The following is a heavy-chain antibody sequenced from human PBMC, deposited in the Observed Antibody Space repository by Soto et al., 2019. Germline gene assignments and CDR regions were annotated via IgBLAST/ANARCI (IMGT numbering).Heavy chain of an antibody. J-gene: IGHJ4*02. CDR3: ARDVPQRFLEWLLSDY. CDR2: IKQDGSEK. D-gene: IGHD3-3*01. Sequence: GGSLRLSCAASGFTFSSYWMSWVRQAPGKGLEWVANIKQDGSEKYYVDSLKGRFTISRDNAKNSLYLQMNSLRAEDTAVYYCARDVPQRFLEWLLSDYWGQGTLVTVSS. V-gene: IGHV3-7*05. CDR1: GFTFSSYW.